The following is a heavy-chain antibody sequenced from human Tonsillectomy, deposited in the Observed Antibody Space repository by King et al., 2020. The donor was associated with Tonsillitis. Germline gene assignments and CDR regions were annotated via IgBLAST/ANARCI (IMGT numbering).Heavy chain of an antibody. V-gene: IGHV1-18*01. J-gene: IGHJ6*02. Sequence: VQLVQSGAEVKKPGASVKVSCKASGYTFTSYGISWVRQAPGQGLEWMGWISAYNGNTNYAQKLQGRVTMTTDTSTSTAYMELRSLRSDDTAVYYCARDRPRGDWLLSRKGMDVWGQGTTVTVSS. D-gene: IGHD3/OR15-3a*01. CDR2: ISAYNGNT. CDR1: GYTFTSYG. CDR3: ARDRPRGDWLLSRKGMDV.